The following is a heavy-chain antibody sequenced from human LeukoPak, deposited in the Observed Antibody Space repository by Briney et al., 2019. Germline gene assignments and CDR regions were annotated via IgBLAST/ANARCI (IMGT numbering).Heavy chain of an antibody. CDR1: GPTFSVYA. D-gene: IGHD5-12*01. V-gene: IGHV3-23*01. CDR3: ARGGGYSGYLFYFDS. CDR2: ISGSGTGT. Sequence: GGSLRLSCAASGPTFSVYAMSSVRQAPGKGLEWVSGISGSGTGTYYADSVKGRLTISRDNSKNMLYLQMNSLYAEDTAVFYCARGGGYSGYLFYFDSWGQGTLVSVSS. J-gene: IGHJ4*02.